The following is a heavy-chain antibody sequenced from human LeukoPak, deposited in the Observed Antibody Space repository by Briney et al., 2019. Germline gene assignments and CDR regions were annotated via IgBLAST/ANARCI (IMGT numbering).Heavy chain of an antibody. V-gene: IGHV3-74*01. CDR2: INSDGSST. CDR3: ARSLRVRGVPDYMDV. J-gene: IGHJ6*03. D-gene: IGHD3-10*01. Sequence: GGSLRLSCAASGFILSNYWMHWVRQAPGKGLVWVSRINSDGSSTDYADSVKGRFAVSRDNAKNTLYLQMNSLRADDTAVYYCARSLRVRGVPDYMDVWGKGTTVIISS. CDR1: GFILSNYW.